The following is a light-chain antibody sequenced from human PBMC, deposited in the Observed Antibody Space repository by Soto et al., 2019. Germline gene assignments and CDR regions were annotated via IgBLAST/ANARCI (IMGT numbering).Light chain of an antibody. CDR2: KAS. J-gene: IGKJ1*01. CDR3: QQYNSYSVT. CDR1: QSISSW. V-gene: IGKV1-5*03. Sequence: DIQMTQSPSPLSASVGDRVTITCRSSQSISSWLAWYQQKPGKAPKLLIYKASSLESGVPSRFSGSGSGTEFTLTISSLQPDDVSTYYCQQYNSYSVTFGQGTKVDIK.